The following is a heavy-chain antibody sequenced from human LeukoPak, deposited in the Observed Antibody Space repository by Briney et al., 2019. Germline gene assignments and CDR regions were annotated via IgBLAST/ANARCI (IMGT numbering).Heavy chain of an antibody. CDR1: GASMNNGRYY. CDR3: ARPVPSRLGWFDP. J-gene: IGHJ5*02. CDR2: IYNSGRT. V-gene: IGHV4-39*01. D-gene: IGHD1-1*01. Sequence: SETLSLTCSVSGASMNNGRYYWGWIRQSPGKGLEWMGTIYNSGRTYDNPALKSRVTISVDTSKNQFSLKLSSVTAADTAVYYCARPVPSRLGWFDPWGQGTLVTVSS.